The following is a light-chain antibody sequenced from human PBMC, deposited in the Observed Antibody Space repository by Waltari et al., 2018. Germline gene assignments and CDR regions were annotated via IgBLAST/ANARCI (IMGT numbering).Light chain of an antibody. V-gene: IGKV1-8*01. Sequence: AIRMTQSPASLSASTGDRVTISCRASQGVSTYLAWYQQKPGKAPSLLIYASSTLESGVPSRFSGSGGGTDFTLTISCLQSEDFATYYCQQYHTYPWTFGQGTKVEI. J-gene: IGKJ1*01. CDR1: QGVSTY. CDR3: QQYHTYPWT. CDR2: ASS.